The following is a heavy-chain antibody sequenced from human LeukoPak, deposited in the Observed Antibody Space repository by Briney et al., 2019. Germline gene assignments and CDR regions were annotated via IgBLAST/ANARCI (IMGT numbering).Heavy chain of an antibody. CDR1: GFTFSSYA. D-gene: IGHD4-17*01. V-gene: IGHV3-23*01. Sequence: GGSLRLSCAASGFTFSSYAMSWVRQAPGKGLEWVSAISSTGGRTYYADSVKGRFTISRDNFRNTVYLQVNSLRAEDTAVYYCAKESPYGDNRLYYFDYWGQGTLVTVSS. J-gene: IGHJ4*02. CDR2: ISSTGGRT. CDR3: AKESPYGDNRLYYFDY.